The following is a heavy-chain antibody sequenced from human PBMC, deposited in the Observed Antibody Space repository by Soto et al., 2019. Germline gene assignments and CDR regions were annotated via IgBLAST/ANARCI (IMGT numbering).Heavy chain of an antibody. V-gene: IGHV1-18*04. Sequence: AAVKVSCKASGYTFSTYGVSWVRQAPGQGLEWMGWITVSNGNTNYIDNLQGRVTMTTDTSTSTAYMELWRLRSDDTAVYYCARSYSYGSYWYFDDWGQGTLVTVSS. CDR2: ITVSNGNT. D-gene: IGHD5-18*01. CDR1: GYTFSTYG. CDR3: ARSYSYGSYWYFDD. J-gene: IGHJ4*02.